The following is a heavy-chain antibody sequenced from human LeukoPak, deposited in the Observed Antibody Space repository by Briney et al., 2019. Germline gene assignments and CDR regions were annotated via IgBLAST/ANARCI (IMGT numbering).Heavy chain of an antibody. Sequence: SETLSLSCTASGGSISSYDMGWVRQPAGKGLEWIGRIYSSGSTNYNPSLKSRVTMSVDTSKNQFSLNLSSLTAADTAFYYCARESFSSGRYKDYWGQGILVTVSS. CDR3: ARESFSSGRYKDY. CDR2: IYSSGST. CDR1: GGSISSYD. D-gene: IGHD6-19*01. V-gene: IGHV4-4*07. J-gene: IGHJ4*02.